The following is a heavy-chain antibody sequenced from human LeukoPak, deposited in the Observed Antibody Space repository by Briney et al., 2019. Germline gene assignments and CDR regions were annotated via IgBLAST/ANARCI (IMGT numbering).Heavy chain of an antibody. CDR3: AKDGDYFDY. V-gene: IGHV3-7*01. CDR1: GFTFSNYW. J-gene: IGHJ4*02. Sequence: GGSLRLSCAASGFTFSNYWMSWVRQAPGKGLEWVANIKRDGSEKYYVDSVKGRFTISRDNGKNSLYLQMNSLRVEDTAVYYCAKDGDYFDYWGQGTPVTVSS. CDR2: IKRDGSEK. D-gene: IGHD3-16*01.